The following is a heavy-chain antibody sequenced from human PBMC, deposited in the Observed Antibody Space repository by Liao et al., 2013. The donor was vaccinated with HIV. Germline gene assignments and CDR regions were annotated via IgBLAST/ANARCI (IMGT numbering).Heavy chain of an antibody. CDR3: ARDQSLGYCSSTSCYYHYYMDV. J-gene: IGHJ6*03. CDR1: GGSISSYY. D-gene: IGHD2-2*01. CDR2: IYTNGP. Sequence: QVQLQESGPGLVKPSETLSLTCTVSGGSISSYYWSWIRQPAGKGLEWIGRIYTNGPNYNPSLKSRVTISVDTSKKQFSLKLSSVTAADTAVYYCARDQSLGYCSSTSCYYHYYMDVWGKGTTVTVSS. V-gene: IGHV4-4*07.